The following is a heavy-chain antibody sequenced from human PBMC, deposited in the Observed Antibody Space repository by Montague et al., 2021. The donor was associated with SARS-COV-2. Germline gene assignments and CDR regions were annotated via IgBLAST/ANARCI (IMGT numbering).Heavy chain of an antibody. CDR2: IWYDGSKR. CDR3: ASAYHDYGLDN. V-gene: IGHV3-33*01. J-gene: IGHJ4*02. CDR1: GITFNRHG. Sequence: SLRLSCAASGITFNRHGMHWVRQAPGKGLEWVAVIWYDGSKRFYSDSVRGRFTISRDNSKNTVYLQMNSLSVEDMAVYYCASAYHDYGLDNWGQGTLVTVSS. D-gene: IGHD3-16*01.